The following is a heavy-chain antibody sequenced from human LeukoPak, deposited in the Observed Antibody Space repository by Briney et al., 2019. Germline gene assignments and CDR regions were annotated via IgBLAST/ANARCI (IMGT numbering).Heavy chain of an antibody. J-gene: IGHJ4*02. D-gene: IGHD4-17*01. CDR3: ARAGTNLGDYDY. CDR1: GGSLSGYY. CDR2: IHYSGST. Sequence: SQTLSLTCTVSGGSLSGYYWSWIRHPPGKGLQWIGYIHYSGSTHYNPSLKSRVTISVDTSKNQVSLKLRSVTAADTAVYYCARAGTNLGDYDYWGQGTLVTVSS. V-gene: IGHV4-59*01.